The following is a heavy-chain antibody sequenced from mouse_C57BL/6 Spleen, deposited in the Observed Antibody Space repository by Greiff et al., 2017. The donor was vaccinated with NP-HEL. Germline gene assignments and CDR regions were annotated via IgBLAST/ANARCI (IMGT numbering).Heavy chain of an antibody. J-gene: IGHJ2*01. CDR2: ISSGSSTI. CDR3: ARPPYYGSSSYFDY. Sequence: EVKLVESGGGLVKPGGSLKLSCAASGFTFSDYGMHWVRQAPEKGLEWVAYISSGSSTIYYADTVKGRFTISRDNAKNTLFLQMTSLRSEDTAMYYCARPPYYGSSSYFDYWGQSTTLTVSS. CDR1: GFTFSDYG. D-gene: IGHD1-1*01. V-gene: IGHV5-17*01.